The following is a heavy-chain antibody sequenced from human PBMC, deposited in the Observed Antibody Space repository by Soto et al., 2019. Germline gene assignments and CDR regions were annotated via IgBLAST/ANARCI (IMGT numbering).Heavy chain of an antibody. D-gene: IGHD4-17*01. CDR1: CGSFSGYY. CDR2: INHSGST. CDR3: AVTDSYGDYCHGYYHY. Sequence: PSETLSLTCAVYCGSFSGYYWSWIRQPPGKGLEWIGEINHSGSTNYNPSLKSRVTISVDTSKNQYSLKPSSVTAAHTPVYYCAVTDSYGDYCHGYYHYWGQGTRVTV. J-gene: IGHJ4*02. V-gene: IGHV4-34*01.